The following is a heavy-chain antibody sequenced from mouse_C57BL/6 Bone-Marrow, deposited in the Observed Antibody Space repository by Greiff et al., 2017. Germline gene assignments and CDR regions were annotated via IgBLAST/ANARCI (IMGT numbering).Heavy chain of an antibody. J-gene: IGHJ3*01. D-gene: IGHD2-10*02. CDR3: ARSVYGNYLAWFAY. Sequence: VQLKQPGAELVKPGASVKMSCKASGYTFTSYWITWVKQRPGQGLEWIGDIYPGSGSTNYNEKFKSKATLTVDTSSSTAYMQLSSLTSEDSAVYYCARSVYGNYLAWFAYWGQGTLVTVSA. CDR2: IYPGSGST. V-gene: IGHV1-55*01. CDR1: GYTFTSYW.